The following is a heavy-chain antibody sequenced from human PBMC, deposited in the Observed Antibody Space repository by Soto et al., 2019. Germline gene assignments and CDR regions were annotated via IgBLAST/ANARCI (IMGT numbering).Heavy chain of an antibody. D-gene: IGHD3-10*01. CDR2: INHSGST. Sequence: KPSETLSLTCAVYGGSFSGYYWSWIRQPPGKGLEWIGEINHSGSTSYNPSLKSRVTISVDTSKNQFSLKLSSVTAADTAVYYCASAYYYGSGSYHYWGQGTLVTVSS. CDR3: ASAYYYGSGSYHY. J-gene: IGHJ4*02. CDR1: GGSFSGYY. V-gene: IGHV4-34*01.